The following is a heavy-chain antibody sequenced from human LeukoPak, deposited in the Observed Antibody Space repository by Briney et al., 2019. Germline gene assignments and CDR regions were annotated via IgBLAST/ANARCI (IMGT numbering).Heavy chain of an antibody. Sequence: PGGSLRLSCAASGFTFSSYAMNWVRQAPGKGLEWVSAISGRGDSTYYADSVRGRFTISRDNSKNTLYLQMNSLRAEDTAVYYCAKSSSGYLLGAFDIWGQGTVVTVSS. D-gene: IGHD3-22*01. CDR3: AKSSSGYLLGAFDI. CDR2: ISGRGDST. J-gene: IGHJ3*02. V-gene: IGHV3-23*01. CDR1: GFTFSSYA.